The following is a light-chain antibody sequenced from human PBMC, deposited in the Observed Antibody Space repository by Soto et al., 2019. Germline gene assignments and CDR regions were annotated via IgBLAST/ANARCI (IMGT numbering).Light chain of an antibody. CDR3: AAWDDSVNGWV. CDR1: SSNIAINT. Sequence: QSVLTQPPSASGAPGQWVTISCSGGSSNIAINTVNWHLQLPGTAPKLLIYINNQRPSGVSDRFSGSKSGTSASLAITGLQSEDEGDYYCAAWDDSVNGWVFGGGTKLTVL. J-gene: IGLJ3*02. CDR2: INN. V-gene: IGLV1-44*01.